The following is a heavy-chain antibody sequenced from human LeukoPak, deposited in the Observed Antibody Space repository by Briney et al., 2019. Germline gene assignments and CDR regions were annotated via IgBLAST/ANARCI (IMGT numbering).Heavy chain of an antibody. D-gene: IGHD3-10*02. J-gene: IGHJ6*04. V-gene: IGHV3-21*01. CDR1: GFTFSTYN. CDR3: AELGITMIGGV. CDR2: ITSSSSYI. Sequence: GGSLRLSCAASGFTFSTYNMNWVRQAPGKGLEWVSSITSSSSYIYYADSVKGRFTISRDNAKNSLYLQMNSLRAEDTAVYYCAELGITMIGGVWGKGTTVTISS.